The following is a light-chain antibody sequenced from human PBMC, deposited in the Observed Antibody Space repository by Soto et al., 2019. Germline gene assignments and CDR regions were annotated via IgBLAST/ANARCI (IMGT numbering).Light chain of an antibody. Sequence: QSVLTQPPSASGTPGQRVTISCSGSSSNIGSNTVHWYQQLPGTAPKLLIYSDNQRTSGVPDRFSSSKSGTSASLAINGLQPEDETDYYCATWDDSLNGGVFGGGTQLTVL. J-gene: IGLJ2*01. CDR3: ATWDDSLNGGV. V-gene: IGLV1-44*01. CDR2: SDN. CDR1: SSNIGSNT.